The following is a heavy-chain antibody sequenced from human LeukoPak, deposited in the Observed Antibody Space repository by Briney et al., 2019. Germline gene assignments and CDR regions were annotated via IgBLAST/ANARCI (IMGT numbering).Heavy chain of an antibody. D-gene: IGHD3-3*01. V-gene: IGHV4-34*01. J-gene: IGHJ4*02. Sequence: SETLSLTCAVYGGSFSGYYWSWIRQPPGKGLEWIGEINHSGSTNYNPSLKSRVTISVDTSKNQFSLKLSSVTAADTAVYYCARGHYDSWSGYYAYYFDYWGQGTLVTVSS. CDR1: GGSFSGYY. CDR2: INHSGST. CDR3: ARGHYDSWSGYYAYYFDY.